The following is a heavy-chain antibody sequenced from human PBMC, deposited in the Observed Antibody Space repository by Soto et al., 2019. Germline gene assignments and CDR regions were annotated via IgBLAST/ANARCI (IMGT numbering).Heavy chain of an antibody. CDR2: MNPTSGNT. CDR3: ASERTGTTSMDV. D-gene: IGHD1-1*01. CDR1: GYTFTSYD. Sequence: QVQLVQSGAEVKKPGASVKVSCKASGYTFTSYDINWVRQATGQGLEWMGWMNPTSGNTGSAQKFQGRVSMTRNTFISTAYLELSSLRAEDTAVYYCASERTGTTSMDVWVQGTTVTVSS. J-gene: IGHJ6*02. V-gene: IGHV1-8*01.